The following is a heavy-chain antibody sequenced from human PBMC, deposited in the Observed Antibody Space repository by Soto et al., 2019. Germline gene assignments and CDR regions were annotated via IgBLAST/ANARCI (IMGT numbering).Heavy chain of an antibody. Sequence: EVKLVESGGGLVQPGGSLRLSCAASGFSFSDYYMDWVRQVPGKGLEWVGRSRNKANSYNPEYAPSVKDRFSISRDNSKDSMYLQMNSLKTEDTAVYYCARDTRGSYDHWGQGALVTVSS. V-gene: IGHV3-72*01. D-gene: IGHD2-15*01. CDR3: ARDTRGSYDH. CDR1: GFSFSDYY. CDR2: SRNKANSYNP. J-gene: IGHJ5*02.